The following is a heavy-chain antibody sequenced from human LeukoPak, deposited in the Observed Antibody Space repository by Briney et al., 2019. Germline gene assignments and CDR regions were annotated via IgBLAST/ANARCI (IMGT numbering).Heavy chain of an antibody. CDR3: ARLGSNNWFDP. J-gene: IGHJ5*02. CDR2: ISYRGRT. CDR1: GGTSSNYY. V-gene: IGHV4-59*01. Sequence: SETLPLTCTVSGGTSSNYYRSWMRQPPGKELERMGYISYRGRTNYNPSLKSRVTVSVDTSKNQFSLKLSSVTAADTAVYYCARLGSNNWFDPWGQGTLVTVSS.